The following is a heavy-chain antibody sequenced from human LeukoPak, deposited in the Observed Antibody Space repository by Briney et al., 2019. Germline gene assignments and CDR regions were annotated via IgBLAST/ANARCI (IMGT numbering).Heavy chain of an antibody. CDR3: ARGLPEYSSSSGFYFDY. J-gene: IGHJ4*02. CDR2: INHSGST. Sequence: SETLSLTCAVYGGSFSGYYWSWIRQPPGKGLEWIGEINHSGSTNYNPSLKSRVTISVDTSKNQFSLKLSSVTAADTAVYYCARGLPEYSSSSGFYFDYWDQGTLVTVSS. CDR1: GGSFSGYY. D-gene: IGHD6-6*01. V-gene: IGHV4-34*01.